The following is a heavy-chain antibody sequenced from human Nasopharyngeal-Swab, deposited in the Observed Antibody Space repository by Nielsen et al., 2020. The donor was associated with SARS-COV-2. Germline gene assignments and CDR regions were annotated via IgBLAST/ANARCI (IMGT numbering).Heavy chain of an antibody. Sequence: SETLSLTCTVSAGSISGYYWSWIRQPPGKGLEWIGYIYYSGSTNYNPSLKSRVTISVDTSKNQFSLKLSSVTAADTAVYYCARSEQQLVLDYYYYGMDVWGQGTTVTVSS. CDR2: IYYSGST. CDR3: ARSEQQLVLDYYYYGMDV. D-gene: IGHD6-13*01. J-gene: IGHJ6*02. V-gene: IGHV4-59*13. CDR1: AGSISGYY.